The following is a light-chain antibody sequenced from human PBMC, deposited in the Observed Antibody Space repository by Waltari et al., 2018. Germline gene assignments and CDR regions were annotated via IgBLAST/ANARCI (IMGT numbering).Light chain of an antibody. CDR1: SSNIGSYY. V-gene: IGLV1-40*01. Sequence: QSVLTQPPSVSGAPGQRVTISGTGSSSNIGSYYVQWYQQLPGPAPKLLIYEHNKRPSGISDRFSGSQSGTSASLTITGLQSEDEADYYCQSYDSGLSTWVFGGGTRLTVL. J-gene: IGLJ3*02. CDR3: QSYDSGLSTWV. CDR2: EHN.